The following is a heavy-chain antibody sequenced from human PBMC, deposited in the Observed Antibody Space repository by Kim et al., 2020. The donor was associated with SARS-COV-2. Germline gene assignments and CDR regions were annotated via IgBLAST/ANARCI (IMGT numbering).Heavy chain of an antibody. CDR3: ARVRLGFTWVAFDI. J-gene: IGHJ3*02. D-gene: IGHD3-16*01. Sequence: ASVKVSCKASGYTFTGYYMHWVRQAPGQGLEWMGWINPNSGGTNYAQKFQGRVTMTRDTSISTAYMELSRLRSDDTAVYYCARVRLGFTWVAFDIWGQGTMVTVSS. CDR1: GYTFTGYY. V-gene: IGHV1-2*02. CDR2: INPNSGGT.